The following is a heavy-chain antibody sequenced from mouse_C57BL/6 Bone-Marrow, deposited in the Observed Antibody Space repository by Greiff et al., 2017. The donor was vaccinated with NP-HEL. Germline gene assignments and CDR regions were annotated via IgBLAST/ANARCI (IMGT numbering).Heavy chain of an antibody. CDR1: GYTFTSYG. D-gene: IGHD2-3*01. Sequence: QVQLQQSGAELARPGASVKLSCKASGYTFTSYGISWVTQRTGQGLEWIGEIYPRSGNTYYNEKFKGKATLTADKSSSTAYMELRSLTSEDSAVYFCARHDGYPYFDYWGQGTTLTVSS. V-gene: IGHV1-81*01. J-gene: IGHJ2*01. CDR2: IYPRSGNT. CDR3: ARHDGYPYFDY.